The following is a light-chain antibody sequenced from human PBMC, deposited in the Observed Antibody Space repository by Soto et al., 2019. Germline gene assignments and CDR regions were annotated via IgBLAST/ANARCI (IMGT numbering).Light chain of an antibody. CDR3: QQYDTYWT. Sequence: DIQMTQSPSTLSASVGARVTITCRASKSKNNGLAWYQQKPGKAPKLLIYKASNLDIGVPSRFSGSGSGTEFTLTISSLQPDDFATYYCQQYDTYWTFGQGTKVEIK. J-gene: IGKJ1*01. V-gene: IGKV1-5*03. CDR2: KAS. CDR1: KSKNNG.